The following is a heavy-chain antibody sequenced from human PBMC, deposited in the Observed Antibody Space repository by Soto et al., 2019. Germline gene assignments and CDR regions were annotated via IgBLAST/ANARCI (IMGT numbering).Heavy chain of an antibody. J-gene: IGHJ4*02. CDR1: GGSISSGDYY. CDR2: IYYSGST. Sequence: QVQLQESGPGLVKPSQTLSLTCTVSGGSISSGDYYWSWIRQPPGKGLEWIGYIYYSGSTYYNPSPKSRVTISVDTSKNQSSLKLSSVTAADTAVYYCASSGAGATELDYWGQGTLVTVSS. V-gene: IGHV4-30-4*01. CDR3: ASSGAGATELDY. D-gene: IGHD1-26*01.